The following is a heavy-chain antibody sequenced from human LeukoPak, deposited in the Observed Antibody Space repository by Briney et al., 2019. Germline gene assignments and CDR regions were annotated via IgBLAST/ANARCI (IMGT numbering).Heavy chain of an antibody. J-gene: IGHJ4*02. CDR3: TTEIYLGYYYDSSGYYEFDY. Sequence: GGSLRLSCAASGFTLSNAWMSWVRQAPGKGLEWVGRIKSKTDGGTTDYAAPVKGRFTISRDDSKNTLYLQMNSLKTEDTAVYYCTTEIYLGYYYDSSGYYEFDYWGQGTLVTVSS. V-gene: IGHV3-15*01. D-gene: IGHD3-22*01. CDR1: GFTLSNAW. CDR2: IKSKTDGGTT.